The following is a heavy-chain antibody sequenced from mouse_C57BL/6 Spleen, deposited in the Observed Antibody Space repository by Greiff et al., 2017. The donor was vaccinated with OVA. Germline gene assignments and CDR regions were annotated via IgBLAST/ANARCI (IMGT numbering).Heavy chain of an antibody. CDR3: AREGLWLRYFDY. D-gene: IGHD2-2*01. J-gene: IGHJ2*01. CDR1: GYTFTDYN. V-gene: IGHV1-22*01. CDR2: INPNNGGT. Sequence: VQLQQSGPELVKPGASVKMSCKASGYTFTDYNMHWVKQSHGKSLEWIGYINPNNGGTSYNQKFKGKATLTVNKSSSTAYMELRSLTSEDSAVYYCAREGLWLRYFDYWGQGTTLTVSS.